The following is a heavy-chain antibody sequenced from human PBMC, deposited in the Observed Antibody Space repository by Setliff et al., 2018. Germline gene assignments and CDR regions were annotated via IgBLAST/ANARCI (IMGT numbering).Heavy chain of an antibody. CDR2: ISSSSSSI. CDR1: GFTFSTFA. D-gene: IGHD7-27*01. J-gene: IGHJ4*02. V-gene: IGHV3-48*01. CDR3: VTGSVPPN. Sequence: PSETLSLACAASGFTFSTFAMTWVRQALGKGLEWVSYISSSSSSIYYSDSVKGRFTISRDNAKNSLSLQINSLRAEDTALYYCVTGSVPPNGGQGTLVTVSS.